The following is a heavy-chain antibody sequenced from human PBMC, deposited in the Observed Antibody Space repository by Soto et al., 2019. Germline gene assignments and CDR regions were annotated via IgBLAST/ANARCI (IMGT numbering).Heavy chain of an antibody. J-gene: IGHJ4*02. V-gene: IGHV3-33*01. D-gene: IGHD4-4*01. CDR3: ARDMGFYSDDY. CDR1: GFTFSSYG. CDR2: IWYHGNNE. Sequence: RSLRLSCAASGFTFSSYGMQWVRQAPGKGLEWVAAIWYHGNNEHYVDSVKGRVAIARDNSKSTLYLQMNSLRAEDTGVYYCARDMGFYSDDYWGQGTLVTVSS.